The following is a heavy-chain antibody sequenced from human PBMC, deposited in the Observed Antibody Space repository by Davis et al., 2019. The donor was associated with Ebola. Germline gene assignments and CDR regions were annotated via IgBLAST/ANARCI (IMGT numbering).Heavy chain of an antibody. V-gene: IGHV4-34*01. D-gene: IGHD1-26*01. CDR1: GGSFSGYY. Sequence: MPGGSLRLSCAVYGGSFSGYYWSWIRKPPGKGLEWIGEINHSGSTNYNPSLKSRVTISVDTSENQFSLKLSSVTAADTAVYHCARHRDSGNSYSTFDIWGQGTTVTVSS. J-gene: IGHJ3*02. CDR2: INHSGST. CDR3: ARHRDSGNSYSTFDI.